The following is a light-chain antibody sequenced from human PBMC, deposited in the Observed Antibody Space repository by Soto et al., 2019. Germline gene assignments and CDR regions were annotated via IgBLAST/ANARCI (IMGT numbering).Light chain of an antibody. J-gene: IGKJ3*01. V-gene: IGKV1-12*01. CDR1: QGISRW. Sequence: DIQMTQLPSSMSASVGDRVTITCRASQGISRWLAWYHQKPGKAPNLLIYSASTLHSGIPPRFSGSGSGTDFTLTISILQPEDFGTYYCQPANSFPLTFGPGTKVDMK. CDR2: SAS. CDR3: QPANSFPLT.